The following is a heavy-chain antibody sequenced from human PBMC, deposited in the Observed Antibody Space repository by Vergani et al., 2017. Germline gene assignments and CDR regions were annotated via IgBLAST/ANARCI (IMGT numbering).Heavy chain of an antibody. CDR2: ISSSSSYI. D-gene: IGHD3-16*02. Sequence: EVQLVESGGGLVKPGGSLRLSCAASGFTFSSYSMNWVRQAPGKGLEWVSSISSSSSYIYYADSVKGRFTISRDNAKNSLYLQMNSLRAEDTAVYYCARDMGYDYVWGSYRYPYYYYGMDVWGQXP. J-gene: IGHJ6*02. V-gene: IGHV3-21*01. CDR3: ARDMGYDYVWGSYRYPYYYYGMDV. CDR1: GFTFSSYS.